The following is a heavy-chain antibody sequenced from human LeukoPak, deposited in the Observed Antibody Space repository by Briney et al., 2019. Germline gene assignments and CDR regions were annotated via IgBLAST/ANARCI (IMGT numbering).Heavy chain of an antibody. CDR1: GFTFNSCS. CDR3: ANNFRLESDY. Sequence: GRSLRLSCAASGFTFNSCSMRWVRQAPGKRLDWDSTITGSGASTYYADSVKGRFTISRDNSKNTLFLQMNSLRAEDTAVYYCANNFRLESDYWGQGTLVTVSS. V-gene: IGHV3-23*01. CDR2: ITGSGAST. D-gene: IGHD5-24*01. J-gene: IGHJ4*02.